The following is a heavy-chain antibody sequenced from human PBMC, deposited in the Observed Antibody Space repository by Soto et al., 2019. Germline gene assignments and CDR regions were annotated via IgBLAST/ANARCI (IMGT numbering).Heavy chain of an antibody. CDR1: GFTFINYW. CDR2: IKQDGGEK. CDR3: ARTKANKWFDP. Sequence: GGSLRLSCAASGFTFINYWMSWVRQAPGKGLEWVANIKQDGGEKYYVDSVKGRFTISRDNARNSLYLQMNSLRAEDTAVYYCARTKANKWFDPWGQGTLVTVSS. J-gene: IGHJ5*02. D-gene: IGHD1-26*01. V-gene: IGHV3-7*03.